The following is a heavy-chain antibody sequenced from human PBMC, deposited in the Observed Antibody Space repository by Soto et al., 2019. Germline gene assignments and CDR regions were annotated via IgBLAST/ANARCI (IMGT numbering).Heavy chain of an antibody. J-gene: IGHJ4*02. CDR1: GFTFSSYW. Sequence: GGSLRPSCAASGFTFSSYWMHWVRQAPGKELVWVSRINSDGSSTSYADSVKGRFTISRDNAKNTLYLQMNSLRAEDTAVYYCAREDGSGWYGGSYWGQGTLVTVSS. CDR2: INSDGSST. V-gene: IGHV3-74*01. D-gene: IGHD6-19*01. CDR3: AREDGSGWYGGSY.